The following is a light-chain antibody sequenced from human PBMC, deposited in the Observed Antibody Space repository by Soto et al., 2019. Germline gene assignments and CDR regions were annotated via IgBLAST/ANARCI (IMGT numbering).Light chain of an antibody. J-gene: IGKJ1*01. V-gene: IGKV3-20*01. CDR2: GAS. Sequence: EIVLTPSPGTLSLSPVERATLSCRASQSVSSSYLAWYQQKPGQAPRLLIYGASSRATGIPDRFSGSGSGTDFTLTISRLEPEEFAVYYCQQYDSSTWTFGQGTKVDIK. CDR3: QQYDSSTWT. CDR1: QSVSSSY.